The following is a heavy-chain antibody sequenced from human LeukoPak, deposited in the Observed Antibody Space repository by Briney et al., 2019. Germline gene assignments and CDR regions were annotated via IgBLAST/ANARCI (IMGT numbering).Heavy chain of an antibody. D-gene: IGHD1-26*01. J-gene: IGHJ3*02. Sequence: GGSLRLSCAAAGFTFSSYAMHWVRQDPGKGLEYVSAISSNGGCTYYSNSVMGRFTISRDNSKNTLYLQMCSLRAEYMAVFYCARDNGRYAFDSWGQGTMVTVSS. CDR3: ARDNGRYAFDS. V-gene: IGHV3-64*01. CDR1: GFTFSSYA. CDR2: ISSNGGCT.